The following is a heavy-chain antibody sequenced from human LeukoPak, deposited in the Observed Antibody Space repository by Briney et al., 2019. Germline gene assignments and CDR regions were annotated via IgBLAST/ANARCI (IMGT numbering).Heavy chain of an antibody. Sequence: GESLKISCKGSGYRFTSYWIGWVRQMPGKGLEWMGIIYPGDSDTRYSPSFQGQVTISADKSISTAYLQWSSLKASDTAIYYCARPYYDILTGPHYYFDYWGQGTLVTVSS. J-gene: IGHJ4*02. V-gene: IGHV5-51*01. D-gene: IGHD3-9*01. CDR2: IYPGDSDT. CDR1: GYRFTSYW. CDR3: ARPYYDILTGPHYYFDY.